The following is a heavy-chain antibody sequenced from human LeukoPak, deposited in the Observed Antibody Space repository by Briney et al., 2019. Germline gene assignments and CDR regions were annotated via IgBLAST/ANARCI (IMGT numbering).Heavy chain of an antibody. CDR2: ISYDGSNK. CDR3: AKGDFGDYVRSPDY. CDR1: GFTFSSYA. D-gene: IGHD4-17*01. V-gene: IGHV3-30*04. Sequence: GGSLRLSCAASGFTFSSYAMHWVRQAPGKGLEWVAVISYDGSNKYYADSVNGRFTISRDNSKNTLYLQMNSLRVEDTAVYYCAKGDFGDYVRSPDYWGQGTLVTVSS. J-gene: IGHJ4*02.